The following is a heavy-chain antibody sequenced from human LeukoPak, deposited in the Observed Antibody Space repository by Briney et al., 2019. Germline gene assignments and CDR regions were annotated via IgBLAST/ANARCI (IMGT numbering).Heavy chain of an antibody. Sequence: STSSSYIYYADSLKGRFTISRDNAKNSLYLQMNSLRAEDTAVYYCARAPREYSYGTAYYYYYMDVWGKGTTVTVSS. V-gene: IGHV3-21*01. CDR2: STSSSYI. D-gene: IGHD5-18*01. J-gene: IGHJ6*03. CDR3: ARAPREYSYGTAYYYYYMDV.